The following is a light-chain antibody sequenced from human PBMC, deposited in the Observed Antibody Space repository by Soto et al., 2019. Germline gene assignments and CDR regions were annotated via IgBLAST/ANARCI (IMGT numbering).Light chain of an antibody. CDR3: SSYTTSSTRV. V-gene: IGLV2-14*01. J-gene: IGLJ1*01. CDR2: EVS. CDR1: SSDVGFYNY. Sequence: QSVLTQPASVSGSPGQSIAISCTGSSSDVGFYNYVSWYQQHPGEVPKLIIFEVSNRPSGVSNRFSGSKSGNTASLTISGLQAEDEAAYYCSSYTTSSTRVFGTETKLTVL.